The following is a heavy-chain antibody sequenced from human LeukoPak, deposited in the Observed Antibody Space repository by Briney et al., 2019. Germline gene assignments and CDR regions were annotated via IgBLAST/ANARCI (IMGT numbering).Heavy chain of an antibody. CDR3: ARYSVDYGPWFPEF. CDR1: GYTFTNYG. Sequence: ASVKVSCKASGYTFTNYGISWVRQAPGQGLEWMGWISAYNGNTNYAQKLQGRVTMTTDTSTSTAYMELRSLRSDDTAVYYCARYSVDYGPWFPEFWGQGTLVTVSS. J-gene: IGHJ4*02. V-gene: IGHV1-18*01. D-gene: IGHD1-26*01. CDR2: ISAYNGNT.